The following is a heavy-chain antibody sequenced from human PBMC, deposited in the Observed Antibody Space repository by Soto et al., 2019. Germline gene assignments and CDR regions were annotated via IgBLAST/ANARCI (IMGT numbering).Heavy chain of an antibody. CDR1: GFTFSGYS. V-gene: IGHV3-64*01. D-gene: IGHD4-17*01. Sequence: GGSLRLSCAASGFTFSGYSMHWIRQAPGKGLEYVSGISGNGDSTYYANSVKGRFTISRDNSKNTLSLQMGSLRTEDMAVYYCARGHYGPDYWGQGTLVTVSS. CDR3: ARGHYGPDY. CDR2: ISGNGDST. J-gene: IGHJ4*02.